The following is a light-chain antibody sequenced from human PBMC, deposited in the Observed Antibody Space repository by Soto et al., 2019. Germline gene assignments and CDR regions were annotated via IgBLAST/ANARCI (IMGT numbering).Light chain of an antibody. CDR3: QQYGSSGT. J-gene: IGKJ1*01. Sequence: EIVMTQSPATLSVSPGERATLSCRASQSVSSNLAWSQQKPGQAPRLLIYGASTRAIGIPARFSGSGSGTEFTLTISSLQSEDFAVYYCQQYGSSGTFGQGTKVDIK. CDR2: GAS. CDR1: QSVSSN. V-gene: IGKV3-15*01.